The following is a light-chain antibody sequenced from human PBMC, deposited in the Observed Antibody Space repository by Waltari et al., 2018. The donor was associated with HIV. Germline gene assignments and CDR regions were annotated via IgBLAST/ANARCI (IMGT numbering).Light chain of an antibody. CDR3: QQFYNSPVT. Sequence: DIVITQSPESLAVSLGERATINCRSSQSLLHSSNNKNPLAWYQQKAGQPPKLLIYWASTRESGFPDRFSVSGSGTDFTLTITNVQAEDVAIYYCQQFYNSPVTFGGGTKVEI. J-gene: IGKJ4*01. V-gene: IGKV4-1*01. CDR1: QSLLHSSNNKNP. CDR2: WAS.